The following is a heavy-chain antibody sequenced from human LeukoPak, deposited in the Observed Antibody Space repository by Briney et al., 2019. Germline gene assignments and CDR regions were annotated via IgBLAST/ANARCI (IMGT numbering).Heavy chain of an antibody. CDR1: GYTFTSYD. J-gene: IGHJ5*02. CDR3: ARSPVSSGSYRWFDP. V-gene: IGHV1-8*01. D-gene: IGHD3-10*01. Sequence: ASVKVSCKASGYTFTSYDINWVRQATGQGLEWTGWMNPNSGNTGYAQKFRGRVTMTRNTSISTAYMELSSLRSEDTAVYYCARSPVSSGSYRWFDPWGQGTLVTVSS. CDR2: MNPNSGNT.